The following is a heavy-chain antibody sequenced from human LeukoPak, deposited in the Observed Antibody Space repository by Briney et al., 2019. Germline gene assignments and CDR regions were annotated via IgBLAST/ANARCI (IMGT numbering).Heavy chain of an antibody. CDR3: ARDDIAAGGTTDL. J-gene: IGHJ5*02. V-gene: IGHV3-53*01. CDR1: GFTVNNNY. CDR2: NSGGRT. D-gene: IGHD6-13*01. Sequence: PGGSLRLSCAASGFTVNNNYMSWVRQAPGKGLEWVSVNSGGRTYYADSVKGRSTISRDNSKNTLYLQMNSLRAEDTAVYYCARDDIAAGGTTDLWGQGTLVTVSS.